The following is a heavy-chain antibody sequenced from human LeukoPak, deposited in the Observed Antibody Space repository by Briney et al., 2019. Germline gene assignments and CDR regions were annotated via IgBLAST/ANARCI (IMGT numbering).Heavy chain of an antibody. CDR2: IYYSGST. Sequence: SETLSLTCTVSGGSISSSSYYWGWIRQPPGKGLEWIESIYYSGSTYYNPSLKSRVTISVDTSKNQFSLKLSSVTAADTAVYYCARHSSSGYYRTPLDYWGQGTLVTVSS. J-gene: IGHJ4*02. CDR1: GGSISSSSYY. V-gene: IGHV4-39*01. D-gene: IGHD3-22*01. CDR3: ARHSSSGYYRTPLDY.